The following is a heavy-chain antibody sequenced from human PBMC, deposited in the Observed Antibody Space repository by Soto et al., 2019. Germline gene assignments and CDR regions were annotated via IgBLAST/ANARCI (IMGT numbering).Heavy chain of an antibody. CDR2: IYYSGST. Sequence: SETLSLTCTVSGGSISSGDYYWSWIRQPPGKGLEWIGYIYYSGSTYYNPSLKSRVTISVDTSKNQFSLKLSSVTAADTAVYYCARDVAYYYDSSGALEDYYGMDVWGQGTTVTVSS. D-gene: IGHD3-22*01. CDR3: ARDVAYYYDSSGALEDYYGMDV. J-gene: IGHJ6*02. CDR1: GGSISSGDYY. V-gene: IGHV4-30-4*01.